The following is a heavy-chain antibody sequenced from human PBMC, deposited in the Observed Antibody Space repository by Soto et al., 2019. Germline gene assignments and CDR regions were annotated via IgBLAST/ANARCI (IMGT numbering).Heavy chain of an antibody. CDR1: GYTFTSYD. J-gene: IGHJ5*02. V-gene: IGHV1-8*01. CDR3: ARDTPVMFTFGGVIVPALSWSVP. D-gene: IGHD3-16*02. Sequence: ASVKVSCKASGYTFTSYDINWVRQATGQGLEWMGWMNPNSGNTGYAQKFQGRVTMTRNTSISTAYMELSSLRSEDTAVYYCARDTPVMFTFGGVIVPALSWSVPWGQGTLVPSPQ. CDR2: MNPNSGNT.